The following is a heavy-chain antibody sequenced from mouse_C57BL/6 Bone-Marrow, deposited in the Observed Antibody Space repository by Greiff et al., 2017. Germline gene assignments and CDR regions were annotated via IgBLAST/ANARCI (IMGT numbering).Heavy chain of an antibody. CDR2: FHTYNDDT. J-gene: IGHJ2*01. D-gene: IGHD2-1*01. CDR3: ARCGNYGEYYFDY. CDR1: GYTFTTYP. V-gene: IGHV1-47*01. Sequence: VQLQQSGAELVKPGASVTMSCKASGYTFTTYPIEWMKQNHGKSLEWIGNFHTYNDDTKYNEKLKGQATLTVDKSSSTVYLELIRLTSDDSAVYYCARCGNYGEYYFDYGGQGTTLTVSS.